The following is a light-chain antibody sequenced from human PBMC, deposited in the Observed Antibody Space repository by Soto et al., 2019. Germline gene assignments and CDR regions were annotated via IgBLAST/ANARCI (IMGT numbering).Light chain of an antibody. J-gene: IGLJ2*01. Sequence: QSVLTQPPSASGTPGQRVTISCSGSNSNIGSNTVNWYQQFPGAAPKLLVYSSNLRPSGVPDRFSGSKSGTSASLAISGLQSDDEADYYCAAWDDSLNAVLFGGGTKLTVL. V-gene: IGLV1-44*01. CDR3: AAWDDSLNAVL. CDR1: NSNIGSNT. CDR2: SSN.